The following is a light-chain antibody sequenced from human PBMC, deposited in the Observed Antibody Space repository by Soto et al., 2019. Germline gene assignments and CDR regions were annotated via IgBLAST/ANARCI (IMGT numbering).Light chain of an antibody. J-gene: IGKJ2*01. Sequence: EIVLTQSPGSLSLSPRERATLSCRASQSVSSNHLAWYQQKPGQAPRLLIYGASRRATGIPDRFSGSGSGTDFILTISRLEPEDFAVYYCQQYGSSTYTFGQGTKVEIK. CDR3: QQYGSSTYT. CDR2: GAS. V-gene: IGKV3-20*01. CDR1: QSVSSNH.